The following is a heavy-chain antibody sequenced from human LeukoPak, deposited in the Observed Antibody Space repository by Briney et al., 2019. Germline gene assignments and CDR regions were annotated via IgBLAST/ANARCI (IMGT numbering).Heavy chain of an antibody. CDR3: ARDMTGSGWNDAFDI. Sequence: PSETLSLTCSVSGGSIRSESYYWSWIRQPAGKGLEWIGRIYSSGSKKFNPSLKRRFTISIDTSKNQFSLNLSSVTAADTAVYYCARDMTGSGWNDAFDIWGQGTMVTVSS. V-gene: IGHV4-61*02. CDR2: IYSSGSK. D-gene: IGHD6-19*01. J-gene: IGHJ3*02. CDR1: GGSIRSESYY.